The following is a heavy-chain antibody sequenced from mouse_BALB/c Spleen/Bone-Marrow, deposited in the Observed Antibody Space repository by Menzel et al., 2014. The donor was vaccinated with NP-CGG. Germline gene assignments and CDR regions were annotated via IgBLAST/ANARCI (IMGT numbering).Heavy chain of an antibody. D-gene: IGHD2-1*01. CDR2: IWSGGST. J-gene: IGHJ4*01. CDR3: ARNDYGNPHYAMDY. CDR1: GFSVISYG. V-gene: IGHV2-4*02. Sequence: QVQLQQSGPGLVQPSQSLFITCKVSGFSVISYGVHWVRQPPGKGLEWLGVIWSGGSTDYNAAFISRLSISKDNSKSQVFFKMNSLQADDTAIYYCARNDYGNPHYAMDYWGQGTSVTVSS.